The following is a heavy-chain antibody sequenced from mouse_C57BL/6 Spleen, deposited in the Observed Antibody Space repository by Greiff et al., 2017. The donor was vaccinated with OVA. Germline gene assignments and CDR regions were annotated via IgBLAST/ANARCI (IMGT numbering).Heavy chain of an antibody. CDR3: ARMAMITTGGYYYAMDY. J-gene: IGHJ4*01. CDR1: GFTFSDYG. D-gene: IGHD2-4*01. Sequence: EVMLVESGGGLVKPGGSLKLSCAASGFTFSDYGMHWVRQAPEKGLEWVAYISSGSSTIYYAATVQGRFTISSDNAKHTLFLQMTSLRSEDTAMYYCARMAMITTGGYYYAMDYWGQGTSVTVSS. V-gene: IGHV5-17*01. CDR2: ISSGSSTI.